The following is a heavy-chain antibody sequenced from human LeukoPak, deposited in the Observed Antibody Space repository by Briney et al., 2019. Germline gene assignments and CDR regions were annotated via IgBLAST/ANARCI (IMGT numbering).Heavy chain of an antibody. CDR3: ASSDRSYFKGTNFDY. D-gene: IGHD1-26*01. V-gene: IGHV1-18*01. J-gene: IGHJ4*02. CDR1: GYTFTSYG. CDR2: INAYNGNT. Sequence: GASVKVSCKASGYTFTSYGISWVRQAPGQGLEWMGWINAYNGNTNYAQKLQGRVTMTTDTSTSTAYMELRSLRSDDTAVYYCASSDRSYFKGTNFDYWGQGTLVTVSS.